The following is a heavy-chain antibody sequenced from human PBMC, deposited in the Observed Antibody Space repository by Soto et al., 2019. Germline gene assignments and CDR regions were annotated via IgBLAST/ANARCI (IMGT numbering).Heavy chain of an antibody. CDR3: AKDGRGGAPPPY. D-gene: IGHD1-26*01. CDR2: ISASGDNT. V-gene: IGHV3-23*01. CDR1: GFTFSNYA. Sequence: GGSLRLSCAASGFTFSNYAMGWVRQAPGKGLEWVSLISASGDNTYYADSVKGRFTISRDNSNNTLYLQMNSLRAEDTAVYFCAKDGRGGAPPPYCGPGTMLAVYS. J-gene: IGHJ4*02.